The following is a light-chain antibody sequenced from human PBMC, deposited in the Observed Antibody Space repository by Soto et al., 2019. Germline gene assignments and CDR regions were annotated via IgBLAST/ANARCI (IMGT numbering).Light chain of an antibody. V-gene: IGKV3-20*01. Sequence: IVLTQSPGTLSLSPWERATLSCRASQSVSSSYLAWYQQKPGQAPRLLIYGASSRATGIPDRFSGSGSGTDFTLTISRLEPEDFAVYYCQQYGSFPLTFGGGTKVDIK. CDR2: GAS. CDR1: QSVSSSY. CDR3: QQYGSFPLT. J-gene: IGKJ4*01.